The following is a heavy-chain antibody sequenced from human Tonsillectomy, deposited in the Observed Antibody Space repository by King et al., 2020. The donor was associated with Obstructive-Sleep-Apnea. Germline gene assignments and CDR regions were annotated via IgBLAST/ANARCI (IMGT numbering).Heavy chain of an antibody. CDR3: ARGIAVAGTAWYFDL. CDR1: GGSISSYY. J-gene: IGHJ2*01. Sequence: QLQESGPGLVKPSETLSLTCTVPGGSISSYYWSWIRQPPGKGLECIGYIYYSGSTNYNPSLKSRVTISVDTSKNQFSLKLSSVTAADTAVYYCARGIAVAGTAWYFDLWGRGTLVTVSS. CDR2: IYYSGST. V-gene: IGHV4-59*01. D-gene: IGHD6-19*01.